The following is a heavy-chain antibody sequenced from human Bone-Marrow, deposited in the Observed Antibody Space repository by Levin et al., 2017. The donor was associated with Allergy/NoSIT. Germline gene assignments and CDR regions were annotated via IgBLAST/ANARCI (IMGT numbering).Heavy chain of an antibody. J-gene: IGHJ4*02. V-gene: IGHV3-30-3*01. CDR1: GFTFSSYA. Sequence: PGGSLRLSCAASGFTFSSYAMLWVRQAPGKGLEWVAVISYDGSNKYYADSVKGRFTISRDNSKNTLYLQMNSLRAEDTAVYYCARARLSSSWSTFPHFDYWGQGTLVTVSS. CDR2: ISYDGSNK. CDR3: ARARLSSSWSTFPHFDY. D-gene: IGHD6-13*01.